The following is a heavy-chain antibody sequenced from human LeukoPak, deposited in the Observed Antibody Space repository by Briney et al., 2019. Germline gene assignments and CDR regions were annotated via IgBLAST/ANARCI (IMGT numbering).Heavy chain of an antibody. J-gene: IGHJ6*02. CDR3: ARQHSSGYYSPHYYYGMDV. CDR1: GYTFTTYG. CDR2: ISAYKGNT. D-gene: IGHD3-22*01. V-gene: IGHV1-18*01. Sequence: GASVKVSCKASGYTFTTYGISWVRQAPGQGLEWMGWISAYKGNTNYAQKLQGRVTMTTETSTSTAYMELGSLRSDDTAVYYCARQHSSGYYSPHYYYGMDVWGQGTTVTVSS.